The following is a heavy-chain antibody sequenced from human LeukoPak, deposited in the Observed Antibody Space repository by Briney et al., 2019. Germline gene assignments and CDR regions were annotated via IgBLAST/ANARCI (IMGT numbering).Heavy chain of an antibody. CDR1: GFTFSSYA. CDR3: AKPFRVVPAAMVVGWFDP. D-gene: IGHD2-2*01. J-gene: IGHJ5*02. CDR2: ISGSGGST. Sequence: GGSLRLSCAASGFTFSSYAMSWVRQAPGKGLEWVSAISGSGGSTYYADSVKGRFTISRDNSKNTLYLQMNSLRAEDTAVYYCAKPFRVVPAAMVVGWFDPWGQGTLVTVSS. V-gene: IGHV3-23*01.